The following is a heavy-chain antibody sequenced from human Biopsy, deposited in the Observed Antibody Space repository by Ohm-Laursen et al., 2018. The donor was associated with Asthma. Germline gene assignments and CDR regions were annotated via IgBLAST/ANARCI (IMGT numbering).Heavy chain of an antibody. Sequence: TLSLTCTVSGGSLSSSSYDWGWIRQPPGKGLEWIGSISYTGSTSYNASLKSRVSISIDTSKNQFSLKLSSVTAADTAVYYCARAQDYYDSRGYYRSFDCWGQGTLVTVSS. CDR2: ISYTGST. CDR1: GGSLSSSSYD. J-gene: IGHJ4*02. V-gene: IGHV4-39*07. CDR3: ARAQDYYDSRGYYRSFDC. D-gene: IGHD3-22*01.